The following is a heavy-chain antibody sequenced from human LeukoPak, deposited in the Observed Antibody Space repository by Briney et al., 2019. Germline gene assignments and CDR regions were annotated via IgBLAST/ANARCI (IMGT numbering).Heavy chain of an antibody. CDR3: AELGITMIGGV. V-gene: IGHV3-23*01. CDR2: ISCSGGST. D-gene: IGHD3-10*02. J-gene: IGHJ6*04. Sequence: PGGSLRLSCAASGFTFSSYAMSWARQAPGKGLEWVLAISCSGGSTYYADSVKGRFAISRDNAKNSLYLQMNSLRAEDTAVYYCAELGITMIGGVWGKGTTVTISS. CDR1: GFTFSSYA.